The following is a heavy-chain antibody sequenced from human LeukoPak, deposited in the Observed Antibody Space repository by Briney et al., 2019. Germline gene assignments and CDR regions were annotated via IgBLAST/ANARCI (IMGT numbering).Heavy chain of an antibody. CDR2: FDPEDGET. J-gene: IGHJ4*02. Sequence: ASVKVSCKFSGYTLTELSMHWVRPAPGKGLEWMGGFDPEDGETIYAQKFQGRVTMTEDTSTDTAYMELSSLRSEDTAVYYCATAITFGGVIVTFDYWGQGTLVTASS. CDR3: ATAITFGGVIVTFDY. D-gene: IGHD3-16*02. CDR1: GYTLTELS. V-gene: IGHV1-24*01.